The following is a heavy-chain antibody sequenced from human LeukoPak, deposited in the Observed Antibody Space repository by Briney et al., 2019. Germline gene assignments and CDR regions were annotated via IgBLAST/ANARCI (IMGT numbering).Heavy chain of an antibody. Sequence: ASVKVSCKASGYTFTGYYMHWVRQAPGQGLEWMGWINPNSGGTNYAQKFQGRVTMTRDTSISTAYMELSRLRSDDTAVYYCARILYYYVSSGAFDYWGQGTLVTVSS. D-gene: IGHD3-22*01. CDR2: INPNSGGT. V-gene: IGHV1-2*02. J-gene: IGHJ4*02. CDR3: ARILYYYVSSGAFDY. CDR1: GYTFTGYY.